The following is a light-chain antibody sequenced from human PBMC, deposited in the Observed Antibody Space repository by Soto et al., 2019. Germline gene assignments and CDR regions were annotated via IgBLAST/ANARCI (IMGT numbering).Light chain of an antibody. V-gene: IGKV3-20*01. Sequence: EIVLTQSPGTLSLSPGERATLSCRASQSVSNSYLAWYQQKLGQAPRLLIYGASSRATGIPDRFRGSGSGTDLTLTISRLEPEDFAVYYCQQYGSSPLTFGGGTKVEIK. J-gene: IGKJ4*01. CDR3: QQYGSSPLT. CDR1: QSVSNSY. CDR2: GAS.